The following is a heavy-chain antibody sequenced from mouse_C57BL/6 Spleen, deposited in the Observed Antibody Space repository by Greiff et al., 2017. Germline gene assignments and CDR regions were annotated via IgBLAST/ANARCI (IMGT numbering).Heavy chain of an antibody. CDR2: IDPSDSET. CDR1: GYTFTSYW. CDR3: ARYYYGSSGGYFDV. J-gene: IGHJ1*03. V-gene: IGHV1-52*01. D-gene: IGHD1-1*01. Sequence: QVQLKQPGAELVRPGSSVKLSCKASGYTFTSYWMHWVKQRPIQGLEWIGNIDPSDSETHYNQKFKDKATLTVDKSSSTAYMQLSSLTSEDSAVYYCARYYYGSSGGYFDVWGTGTTVTVSS.